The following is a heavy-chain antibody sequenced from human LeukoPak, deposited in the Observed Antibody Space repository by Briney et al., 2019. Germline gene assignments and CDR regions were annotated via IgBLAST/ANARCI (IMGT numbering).Heavy chain of an antibody. V-gene: IGHV3-74*01. CDR2: INGGGSAT. CDR1: RFTFSSYW. Sequence: GGSLRLSCAASRFTFSSYWMHWVGQAPGKGLVWVSRINGGGSATNYADSVEGRFTISRDNAKNTLYLQMNSLRAEDTAVYYCARGGSYSFSPHDYWGQGTLVTVSS. D-gene: IGHD1-26*01. J-gene: IGHJ4*02. CDR3: ARGGSYSFSPHDY.